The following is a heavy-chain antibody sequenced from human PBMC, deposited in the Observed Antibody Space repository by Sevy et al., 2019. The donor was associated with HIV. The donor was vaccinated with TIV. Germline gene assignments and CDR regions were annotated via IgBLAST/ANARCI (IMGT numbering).Heavy chain of an antibody. CDR2: ISGSDGST. V-gene: IGHV3-23*01. CDR3: AKDRIFMVGDAFDI. D-gene: IGHD2-15*01. J-gene: IGHJ3*02. Sequence: GGSLRLSCAASGFTFSSYAMSWVRQAPGKGLEWVSGISGSDGSTYYTDSVKGRFTISRDTSKNTLYLQMNSLRAEDTGVYYCAKDRIFMVGDAFDIWGQGTLVTVSS. CDR1: GFTFSSYA.